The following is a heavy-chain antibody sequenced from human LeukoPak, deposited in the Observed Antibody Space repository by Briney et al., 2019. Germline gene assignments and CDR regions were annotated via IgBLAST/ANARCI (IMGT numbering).Heavy chain of an antibody. CDR2: INPNSGGT. Sequence: GASVKVSCKASGYTFTGYYMHWVRQAPGQGLEWMGWINPNSGGTNYAQKFQGRVTMTRDTSISTAYMELSRLRSDDTAVYYCARVPNPYDILTGHYFDYWGQGTLVTVSS. CDR3: ARVPNPYDILTGHYFDY. CDR1: GYTFTGYY. V-gene: IGHV1-2*02. J-gene: IGHJ4*02. D-gene: IGHD3-9*01.